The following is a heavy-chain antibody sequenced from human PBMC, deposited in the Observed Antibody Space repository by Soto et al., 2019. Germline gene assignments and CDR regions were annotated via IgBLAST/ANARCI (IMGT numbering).Heavy chain of an antibody. CDR1: GFTFSNHA. CDR3: VREGRVGVEGFDL. Sequence: GGSLRLSCAASGFTFSNHAMHWVRQAPGEGPEWVSGFGGNLVSTNYADSVKGRFTISRDNSKNTLYLQMNSLRAEDTAIYYCVREGRVGVEGFDLWGQGPLMTFSS. CDR2: FGGNLVST. V-gene: IGHV3-23*01. D-gene: IGHD1-26*01. J-gene: IGHJ4*02.